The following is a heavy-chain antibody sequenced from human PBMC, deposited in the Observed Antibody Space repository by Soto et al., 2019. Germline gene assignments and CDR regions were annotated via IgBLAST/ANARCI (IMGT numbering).Heavy chain of an antibody. V-gene: IGHV1-69*01. CDR3: ARVVILVPTASTNYYYHMNV. Sequence: QVQLVQSGAEVRKPGSSVTVSCKASGGTFSNYAISWVRQAPGQVLEWMGGIIPIVGTGSYAQKFQGRVTITADEPTTTAYMELSSLRFEDTAVYYCARVVILVPTASTNYYYHMNVWGPGTTVTVSS. J-gene: IGHJ6*02. D-gene: IGHD2-2*01. CDR2: IIPIVGTG. CDR1: GGTFSNYA.